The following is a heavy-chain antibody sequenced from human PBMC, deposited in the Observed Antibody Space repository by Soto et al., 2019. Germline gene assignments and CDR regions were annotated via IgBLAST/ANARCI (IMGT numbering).Heavy chain of an antibody. CDR1: GFTFSSYW. CDR2: IKQDGSEK. CDR3: ARGDSEIFGSPPLDY. V-gene: IGHV3-7*01. D-gene: IGHD3-3*01. J-gene: IGHJ4*02. Sequence: GGSLRLSCAASGFTFSSYWMSWVRQAPGKGLEWVANIKQDGSEKYYVDSAKGRFTISRDNAKNSLYLQMNSLRAEDTAVYYCARGDSEIFGSPPLDYWGQGTLVTVSS.